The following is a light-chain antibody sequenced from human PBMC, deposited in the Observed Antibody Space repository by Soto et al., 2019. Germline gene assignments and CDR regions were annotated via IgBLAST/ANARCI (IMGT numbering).Light chain of an antibody. CDR2: DAS. Sequence: EIVLTQSPATLSLSPGERATLSCRASQSVSSYLAWYQQKPGQAPRLLIYDASNRATGIPARFSGSGSGTDFTLTNSSLEPEDFAVYYCQQRSNWPVTFGPGTKVDIK. J-gene: IGKJ3*01. CDR3: QQRSNWPVT. V-gene: IGKV3-11*01. CDR1: QSVSSY.